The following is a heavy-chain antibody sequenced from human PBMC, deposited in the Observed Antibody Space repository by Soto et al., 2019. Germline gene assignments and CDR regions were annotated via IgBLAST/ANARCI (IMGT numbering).Heavy chain of an antibody. Sequence: GGSLRLSCAASGFTFSSYAMSWVRQAPGKGLEWVSAISGSGGSTYYADSVKGRFTISRDNSKNTLYLQMNSLRAEDTAVYYCAKGIVVVPAAREGWFDPWGQGTLVTVS. D-gene: IGHD2-2*01. J-gene: IGHJ5*02. CDR3: AKGIVVVPAAREGWFDP. CDR2: ISGSGGST. CDR1: GFTFSSYA. V-gene: IGHV3-23*01.